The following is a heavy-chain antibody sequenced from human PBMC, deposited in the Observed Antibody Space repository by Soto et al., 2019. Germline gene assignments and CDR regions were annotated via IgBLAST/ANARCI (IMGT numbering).Heavy chain of an antibody. Sequence: QVQLVQSAAEVKKPGASVKVSCKASGYNFSDYYIHWVRQAPGQGLEWVGWVSPKSGGTNYAQKFKGRVTMTRDTSSNTVYMDLLGLKSDDTAVFYCARYISGGGTLNWFDPWGQGTLVTVSS. CDR2: VSPKSGGT. D-gene: IGHD2-8*02. CDR3: ARYISGGGTLNWFDP. CDR1: GYNFSDYY. V-gene: IGHV1-2*02. J-gene: IGHJ5*02.